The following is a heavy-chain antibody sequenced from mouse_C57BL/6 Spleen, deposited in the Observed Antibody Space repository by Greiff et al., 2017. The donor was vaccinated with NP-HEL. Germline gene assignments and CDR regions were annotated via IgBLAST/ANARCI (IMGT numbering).Heavy chain of an antibody. CDR1: GYTFTDYY. CDR2: IFPGSGST. D-gene: IGHD1-1*01. CDR3: ARAGGSYYGSSFAY. V-gene: IGHV1-75*01. J-gene: IGHJ3*01. Sequence: QVQLQQSGPELVKPGASVKISCKASGYTFTDYYITWVKQRPGQGLEWIGWIFPGSGSTYYHEKFKGKATLTVDKSSSTAYMLLSSLTSEDSAVYFCARAGGSYYGSSFAYWGQGTLVTVSA.